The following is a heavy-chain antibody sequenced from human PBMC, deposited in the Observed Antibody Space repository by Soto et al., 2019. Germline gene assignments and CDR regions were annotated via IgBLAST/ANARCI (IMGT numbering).Heavy chain of an antibody. J-gene: IGHJ6*02. CDR3: ARWGYCSGGSCYSWFYYYYGMDV. V-gene: IGHV1-18*01. CDR1: GYTFTSYG. Sequence: QVQLVQSGAEVKKPGASVKVSCKASGYTFTSYGISWVRQAPGQGLEWMVWISAYNGNTNYAQKLQGRVTMTTDTSTSTAYMELRSLRSDDTAVYYCARWGYCSGGSCYSWFYYYYGMDVWGQGTTVTVSS. D-gene: IGHD2-15*01. CDR2: ISAYNGNT.